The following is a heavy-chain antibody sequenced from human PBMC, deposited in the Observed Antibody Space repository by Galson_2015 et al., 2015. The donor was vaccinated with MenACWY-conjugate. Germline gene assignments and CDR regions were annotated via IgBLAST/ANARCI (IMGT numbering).Heavy chain of an antibody. CDR1: GFTFSNFW. CDR2: IKQDGSEK. D-gene: IGHD2-21*01. Sequence: SLRLSCAASGFTFSNFWMSWVRQAPGKELEWVASIKQDGSEKYLVDSVKGRFTISRDNARNSLYLQMNSLRVEDTAVYYCAGPLHGGPHIASYYDYCMDVWGQGTTVTVSS. J-gene: IGHJ6*02. V-gene: IGHV3-7*01. CDR3: AGPLHGGPHIASYYDYCMDV.